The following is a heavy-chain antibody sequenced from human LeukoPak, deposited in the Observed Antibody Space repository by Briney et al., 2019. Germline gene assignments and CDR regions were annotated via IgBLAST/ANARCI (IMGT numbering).Heavy chain of an antibody. D-gene: IGHD3-10*01. CDR2: INYSGST. Sequence: SETLSLTCTVSGGSISSSSYYWSWIRQPPGKGLEWIATINYSGSTYYNPSLKSRVTISVDTSKNQFSLKLSSVTAADTTVYYCARYVVYGSGFCYFDYWGQGTLVTVSS. J-gene: IGHJ4*02. V-gene: IGHV4-39*01. CDR1: GGSISSSSYY. CDR3: ARYVVYGSGFCYFDY.